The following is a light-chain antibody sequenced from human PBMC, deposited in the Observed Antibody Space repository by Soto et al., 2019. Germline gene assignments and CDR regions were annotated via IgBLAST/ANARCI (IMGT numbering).Light chain of an antibody. CDR1: SSDVGGYNY. CDR2: DVS. V-gene: IGLV2-14*01. J-gene: IGLJ2*01. Sequence: QSALTQPASVSGSPGQSITISCTGTSSDVGGYNYVSWYQQHPGKAPKLMIYDVSNRPSGVSNRFSGSKSGNTASLTISGLQAEDEADYYCSSYTSSSTPEVVFGGGTQLTVL. CDR3: SSYTSSSTPEVV.